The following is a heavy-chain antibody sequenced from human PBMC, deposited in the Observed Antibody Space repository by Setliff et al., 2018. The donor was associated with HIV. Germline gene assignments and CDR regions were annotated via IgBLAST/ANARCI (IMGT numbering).Heavy chain of an antibody. Sequence: PSETLSLTCAVFDGSRSGIHWSWIRQPPGKGPEWIAEINFGGGTNHNPSLKSRVTIPVDTSKSQVSLMLRSVTAADAAVYYCARAGNYGPFDGFDIWGQGTMVTVSS. D-gene: IGHD1-7*01. CDR1: DGSRSGIH. V-gene: IGHV4-34*01. CDR3: ARAGNYGPFDGFDI. CDR2: INFGGGT. J-gene: IGHJ3*02.